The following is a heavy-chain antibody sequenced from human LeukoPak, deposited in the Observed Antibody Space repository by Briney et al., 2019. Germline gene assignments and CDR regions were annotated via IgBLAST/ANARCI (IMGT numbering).Heavy chain of an antibody. J-gene: IGHJ4*02. V-gene: IGHV3-7*01. Sequence: GGSLRLSCAASGFTFRTYWMTWVRQAPGKGLEWVANIKQDGSEKYYVDSVKGRFTISRDNAKNSLYLQMNSLRAEDTAVYYCARASYSSSWYLNYWGQGTLVTVSP. D-gene: IGHD6-13*01. CDR3: ARASYSSSWYLNY. CDR2: IKQDGSEK. CDR1: GFTFRTYW.